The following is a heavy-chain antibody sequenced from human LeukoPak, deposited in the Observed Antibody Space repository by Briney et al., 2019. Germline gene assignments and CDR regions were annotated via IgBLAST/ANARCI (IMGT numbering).Heavy chain of an antibody. V-gene: IGHV1-2*02. CDR1: GYTFTGYY. CDR2: INPNSGGT. CDR3: ARFYYDSSCYYYFDY. J-gene: IGHJ4*02. Sequence: ASVKVSCKDSGYTFTGYYMHWVRQAPGQGLEWMGWINPNSGGTNYAQKFQGGVTMTRDTSISTAYMELSRLRSDDTAVYYCARFYYDSSCYYYFDYWGQGTLVTVSS. D-gene: IGHD3-22*01.